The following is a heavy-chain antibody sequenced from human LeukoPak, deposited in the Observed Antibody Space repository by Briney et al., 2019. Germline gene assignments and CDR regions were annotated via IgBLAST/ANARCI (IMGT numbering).Heavy chain of an antibody. J-gene: IGHJ3*02. D-gene: IGHD1-26*01. CDR3: AAAWGSGQTAYAFDI. CDR1: GFTFTSSA. V-gene: IGHV1-58*02. CDR2: IVVGSGNT. Sequence: GTSVKVSCKASGFTFTSSAMQWVRQARGQRLEWIGWIVVGSGNTNYAQKFQERVTTTRDMSTSTAYMELSSLRSEDTAVYYCAAAWGSGQTAYAFDIWGQGTMVTASS.